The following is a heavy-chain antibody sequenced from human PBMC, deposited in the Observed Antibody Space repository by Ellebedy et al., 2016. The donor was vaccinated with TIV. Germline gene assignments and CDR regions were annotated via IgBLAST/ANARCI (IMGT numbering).Heavy chain of an antibody. CDR3: ARDGDYGDNGWGNHDGFDI. J-gene: IGHJ3*02. CDR1: GYTFINYG. D-gene: IGHD4-17*01. V-gene: IGHV1-18*01. Sequence: ASVKVSXKASGYTFINYGITWLRQAPGQGLDYMGWIGTYNHKTDYAQNFQGRVTMTTDTSTSTAYMELRNLRSDDTAVYYCARDGDYGDNGWGNHDGFDIWGQGTMVTVSS. CDR2: IGTYNHKT.